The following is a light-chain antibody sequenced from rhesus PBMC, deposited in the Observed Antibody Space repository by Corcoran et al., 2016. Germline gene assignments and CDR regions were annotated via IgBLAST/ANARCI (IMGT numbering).Light chain of an antibody. CDR2: RAS. CDR1: QSLINY. V-gene: IGKV1S9*01. J-gene: IGKJ4*01. CDR3: RQGYSYPLT. Sequence: DIQMTQSPSSLSASVGDRVTITCQASQSLINYLNWYQQKPGKIPKLLIYRASSLQSGIPSRFSGSGSGTYFTLTISSLQPEDFATYYCRQGYSYPLTVGGGTKVELK.